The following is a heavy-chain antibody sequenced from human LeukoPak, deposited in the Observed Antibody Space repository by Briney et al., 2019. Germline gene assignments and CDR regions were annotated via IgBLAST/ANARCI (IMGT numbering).Heavy chain of an antibody. V-gene: IGHV3-7*03. CDR1: GITFSRYW. CDR3: ARDGRPLDY. Sequence: GGSLRLSCVDSGITFSRYWMSWVRQAPGKGLEWVANIKQDGDEKYYVDSVKGRFTISRDNAKNSLYLQMNSLRVEDTAVYYCARDGRPLDYWAQGTLVTASS. J-gene: IGHJ4*02. CDR2: IKQDGDEK.